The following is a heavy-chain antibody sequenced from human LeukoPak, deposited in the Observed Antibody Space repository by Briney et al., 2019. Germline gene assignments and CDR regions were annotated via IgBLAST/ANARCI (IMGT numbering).Heavy chain of an antibody. Sequence: ASVKVSCKASGYTFTSYYMHWVRQASGQGLEWMGIINPSGGSTSYAQKFQGRVTMTRDTSTSTVYMELGSLRSEDTAVYYCARQEYSYGFDYWGQGTLVTVSS. CDR1: GYTFTSYY. J-gene: IGHJ4*02. V-gene: IGHV1-46*01. CDR2: INPSGGST. CDR3: ARQEYSYGFDY. D-gene: IGHD5-18*01.